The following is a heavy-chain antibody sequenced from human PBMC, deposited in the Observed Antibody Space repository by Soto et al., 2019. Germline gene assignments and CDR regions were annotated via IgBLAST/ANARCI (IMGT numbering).Heavy chain of an antibody. V-gene: IGHV3-23*01. Sequence: PGGSRRLSCASSGFTFSSYAMSWVRQAPGKGLEWVSAISGSGGSTYYAGSVKGRFTISRDNSKNTLYLQMNSLRAEDTAVYYCAKVLGAATPKIRYFDYWGQGTLVTLSS. CDR2: ISGSGGST. CDR3: AKVLGAATPKIRYFDY. CDR1: GFTFSSYA. J-gene: IGHJ4*02. D-gene: IGHD2-15*01.